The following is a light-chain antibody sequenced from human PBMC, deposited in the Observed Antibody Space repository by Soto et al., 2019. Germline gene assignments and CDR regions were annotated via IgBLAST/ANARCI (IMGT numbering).Light chain of an antibody. Sequence: DIQMTQSPSTLYASVGDRVTITCRDRQSISSWLAWYQQKPGKAPKLLIYKASSLESGVPSRFSGSGSGTEFTLTISSLQPDDFATYYCQQYNSYSPYTFGQGSKLEIK. CDR2: KAS. CDR3: QQYNSYSPYT. V-gene: IGKV1-5*03. CDR1: QSISSW. J-gene: IGKJ2*01.